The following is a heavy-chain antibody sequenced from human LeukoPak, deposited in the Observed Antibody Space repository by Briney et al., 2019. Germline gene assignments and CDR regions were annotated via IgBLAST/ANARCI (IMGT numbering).Heavy chain of an antibody. J-gene: IGHJ1*01. CDR2: IYYSGST. CDR3: ARDDGGELGYFQH. Sequence: SQTLSLTCTVSGGSISSGGYYWSWIRQHPGKGLEWIGYIYYSGSTYYNPSLKSRVTISVDTSKNQFSLKLSSVTAADTAVYYCARDDGGELGYFQHWGQGTLVTVSS. V-gene: IGHV4-31*03. D-gene: IGHD2-21*01. CDR1: GGSISSGGYY.